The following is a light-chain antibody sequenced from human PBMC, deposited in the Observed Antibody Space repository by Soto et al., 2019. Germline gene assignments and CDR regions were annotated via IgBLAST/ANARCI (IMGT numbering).Light chain of an antibody. J-gene: IGKJ5*01. CDR1: QSVPSKY. CDR3: QQYGSSSIT. CDR2: GAS. V-gene: IGKV3-20*01. Sequence: EIVLTQSPGTLSLSPGERATLSCRASQSVPSKYLAWYQQNPGQAPRPLIYGASNRATGIPDKFSGSGSGTDFTLTISRLEPEDFAVYYCQQYGSSSITFGQGTRLEIK.